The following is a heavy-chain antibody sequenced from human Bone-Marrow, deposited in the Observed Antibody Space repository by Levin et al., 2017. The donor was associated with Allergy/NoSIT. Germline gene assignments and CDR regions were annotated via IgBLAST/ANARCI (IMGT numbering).Heavy chain of an antibody. CDR3: AGEWGSGGDLDK. CDR2: ITPRDGAT. V-gene: IGHV1-2*02. Sequence: ASVKVSCKASGYNFIGYYLNWVRQAPGQGLEWMGWITPRDGATEYAEKFQDRVTMTWDASIKTVFLELKSLRSDDTAVYYCAGEWGSGGDLDKWGQGSLVIVAS. CDR1: GYNFIGYY. J-gene: IGHJ4*02. D-gene: IGHD2-21*02.